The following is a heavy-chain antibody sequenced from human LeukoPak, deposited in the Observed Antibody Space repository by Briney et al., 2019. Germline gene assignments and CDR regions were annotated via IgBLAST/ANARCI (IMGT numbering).Heavy chain of an antibody. CDR1: GGSISSYY. CDR3: ARANGNEFDY. CDR2: ISHSGST. D-gene: IGHD1-26*01. V-gene: IGHV4-59*01. Sequence: SETLSLTCTVSGGSISSYYWGWIRQPPGKGLEWITCISHSGSTNYNPSLKTRVSISMDMSKNQFSLRLSSVTAADTAVYCCARANGNEFDYWCQGTLVTVSS. J-gene: IGHJ4*02.